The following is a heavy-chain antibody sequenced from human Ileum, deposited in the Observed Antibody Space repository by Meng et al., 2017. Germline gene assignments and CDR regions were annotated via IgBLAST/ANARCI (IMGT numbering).Heavy chain of an antibody. Sequence: QLAQSVGGPGKPGRSLRLSCTVSGFTFRDHYMTWIRQVPGKGLEWVAYIDKSDSDRQYADSVKGRFTISRDNAKNSLQLQMDSLKAEDTAVYYCGRGHWGLDYLGQGALVTVSS. CDR2: IDKSDSDR. CDR3: GRGHWGLDY. V-gene: IGHV3-11*01. J-gene: IGHJ4*02. CDR1: GFTFRDHY. D-gene: IGHD7-27*01.